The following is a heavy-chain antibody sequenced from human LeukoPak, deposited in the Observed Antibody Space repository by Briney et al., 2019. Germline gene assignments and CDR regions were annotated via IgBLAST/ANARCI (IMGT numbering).Heavy chain of an antibody. J-gene: IGHJ5*02. V-gene: IGHV4-59*01. Sequence: SETLSLTCTVSGGSISSYYWSWIRQPPGKGLEWIGYIYYSGSTNYNPSLKSRVTISVDTSKNQFSLKLSSVTAADTAVYYCAREITMVRGGRHCFDPWGQGTLVTVSS. CDR2: IYYSGST. CDR1: GGSISSYY. D-gene: IGHD3-10*01. CDR3: AREITMVRGGRHCFDP.